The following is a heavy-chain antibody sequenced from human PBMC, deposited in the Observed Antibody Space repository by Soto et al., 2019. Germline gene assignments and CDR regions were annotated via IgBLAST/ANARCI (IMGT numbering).Heavy chain of an antibody. Sequence: SGPTLVNPTQTLTLTCTFSGFSLSTSGMRVSWIRQPPGKALEWLARIDWDDGKFYNTSLKTRLTISKDSSKNQVVLTMTNMDPVDTATYYCARMFHCSGGTCPFDYWGQGALVTAPQ. CDR3: ARMFHCSGGTCPFDY. V-gene: IGHV2-70*04. D-gene: IGHD2-15*01. CDR2: IDWDDGK. CDR1: GFSLSTSGMR. J-gene: IGHJ4*02.